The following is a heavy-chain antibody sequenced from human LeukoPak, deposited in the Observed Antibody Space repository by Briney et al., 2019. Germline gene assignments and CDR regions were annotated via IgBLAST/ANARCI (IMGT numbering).Heavy chain of an antibody. D-gene: IGHD6-13*01. V-gene: IGHV3-21*01. CDR3: ARGDSSSWYLFDY. CDR1: GFAISDYS. J-gene: IGHJ4*02. CDR2: ISSSSSYI. Sequence: GGSLRLSCAASGFAISDYSMNWVRQAPGEGLEWVSSISSSSSYIYYADSVKGRFTISRDNAKNSLYLQMNSLRAEDTAVYYCARGDSSSWYLFDYWGQGTLVTVSS.